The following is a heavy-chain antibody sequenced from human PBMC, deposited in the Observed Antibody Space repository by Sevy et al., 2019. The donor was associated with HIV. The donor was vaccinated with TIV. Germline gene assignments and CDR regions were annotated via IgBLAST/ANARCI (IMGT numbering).Heavy chain of an antibody. V-gene: IGHV3-49*04. D-gene: IGHD6-13*01. Sequence: GGSLRISCTASGFTFGDYCMSWVRQAPGKGLEWVAFLKSDVYGGTVDHAASVRGRFVISRDDSKTIAYLQMNDLKTEATGVYYCTRWKAAQSIFDYRGQGALVTVSS. CDR1: GFTFGDYC. J-gene: IGHJ4*02. CDR3: TRWKAAQSIFDY. CDR2: LKSDVYGGTV.